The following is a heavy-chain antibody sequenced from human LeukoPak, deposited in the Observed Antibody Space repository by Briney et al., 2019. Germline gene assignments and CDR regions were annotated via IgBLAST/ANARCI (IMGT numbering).Heavy chain of an antibody. V-gene: IGHV4-4*07. Sequence: SETLSLTCSVSGGSISGYHWSWIRQPAGKGLECIGHISSSGSTNYHPSLKSRVTMSVDTSKNQSFLKLSSVTAADTAVYYCARSPRRPHFYSSGSYYYYFDYWGQGTLVTVSS. CDR3: ARSPRRPHFYSSGSYYYYFDY. J-gene: IGHJ4*02. CDR1: GGSISGYH. D-gene: IGHD3-10*01. CDR2: ISSSGST.